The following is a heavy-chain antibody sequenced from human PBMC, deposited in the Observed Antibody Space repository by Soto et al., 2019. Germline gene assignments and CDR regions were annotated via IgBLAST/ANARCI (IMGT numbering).Heavy chain of an antibody. V-gene: IGHV4-4*02. J-gene: IGHJ6*02. D-gene: IGHD1-26*01. Sequence: SETLSLTCAVSGGSISSSNWWSWVRQPPGKGLEWIGEIYHSGSTNYNPSLKSRVTISVDKSKNQFSLKLSSVTAADTAVYYCARRSESGSLGFYYYGMDVWGQGTTVTVSS. CDR2: IYHSGST. CDR3: ARRSESGSLGFYYYGMDV. CDR1: GGSISSSNW.